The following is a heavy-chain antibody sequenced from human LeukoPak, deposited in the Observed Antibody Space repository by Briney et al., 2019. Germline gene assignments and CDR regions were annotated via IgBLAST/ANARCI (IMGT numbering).Heavy chain of an antibody. CDR2: INANNGNT. J-gene: IGHJ4*02. D-gene: IGHD2-2*01. Sequence: WASVKVSCKASGYTFTSYGISWVRQAPGQGLEWMGWINANNGNTNYAQKLQGRVTMTTDTSTSTAYMELRSLRSDDPAVYYSARYLRGCTSTFCWGGDDDYWGQGTLVTVSS. V-gene: IGHV1-18*04. CDR3: ARYLRGCTSTFCWGGDDDY. CDR1: GYTFTSYG.